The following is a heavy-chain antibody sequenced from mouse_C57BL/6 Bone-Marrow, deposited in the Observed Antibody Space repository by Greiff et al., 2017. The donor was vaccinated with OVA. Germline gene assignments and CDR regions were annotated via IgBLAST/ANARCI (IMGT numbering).Heavy chain of an antibody. CDR2: ISSGGSYT. Sequence: EVQGVESGGDLVKPGGSLKLSCAASGFTFSSYGMSWVRQTPDKRLEWVATISSGGSYTYYPDSVKGRFTISRNNAKNTLYQQMSSLKSEDTAMYYCARHSLLRNYFDYWGQGTTLTVSA. CDR1: GFTFSSYG. J-gene: IGHJ2*01. CDR3: ARHSLLRNYFDY. V-gene: IGHV5-6*01. D-gene: IGHD1-2*01.